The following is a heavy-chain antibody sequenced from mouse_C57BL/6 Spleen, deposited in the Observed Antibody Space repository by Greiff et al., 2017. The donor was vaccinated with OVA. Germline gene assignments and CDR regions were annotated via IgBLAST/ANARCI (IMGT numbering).Heavy chain of an antibody. CDR1: GYTFTDYY. CDR3: AAHYYSNFYFDY. J-gene: IGHJ2*01. V-gene: IGHV1-76*01. CDR2: IYPGSGNT. D-gene: IGHD2-5*01. Sequence: QVQLKQSGAELVRPGASVKLSCKASGYTFTDYYINWVKQRPGQGLEWIARIYPGSGNTYYNEKFKGKATLTAEKSSSTAYMQLSSLTSEDSAVYFCAAHYYSNFYFDYWGQGTTLTVAS.